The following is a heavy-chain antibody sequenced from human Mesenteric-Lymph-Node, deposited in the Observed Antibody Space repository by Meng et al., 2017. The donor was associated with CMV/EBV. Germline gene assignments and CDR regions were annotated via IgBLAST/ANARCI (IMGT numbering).Heavy chain of an antibody. CDR1: GFTFSSYW. CDR2: IKQDGSEK. V-gene: IGHV3-7*01. CDR3: ARERVPAAILDY. Sequence: GESLKISYAASGFTFSSYWMSWVRQAPGKGLEWVANIKQDGSEKYYVDSVKGRFTISRDNAKNSLYLQMNSLRAEDTAVYYCARERVPAAILDYWGQGTLVTVSS. J-gene: IGHJ4*02. D-gene: IGHD2-2*01.